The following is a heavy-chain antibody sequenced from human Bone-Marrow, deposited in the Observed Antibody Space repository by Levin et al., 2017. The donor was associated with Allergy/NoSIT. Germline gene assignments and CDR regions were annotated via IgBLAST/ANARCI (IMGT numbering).Heavy chain of an antibody. CDR1: GYTFTTYS. CDR3: ARGPTGGWRDF. J-gene: IGHJ4*02. V-gene: IGHV1-8*01. CDR2: MNPKTGAA. D-gene: IGHD1-14*01. Sequence: GASVKVSCKTSGYTFTTYSLGWVRQVTGQGLEWMGWMNPKTGAATYAQRFQGRLTMTRNTSISTAYMELSSLTSDDSAIYFCARGPTGGWRDFWGQGTRVTVSS.